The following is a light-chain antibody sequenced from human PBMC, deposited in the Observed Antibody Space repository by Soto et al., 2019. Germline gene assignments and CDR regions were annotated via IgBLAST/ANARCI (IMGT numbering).Light chain of an antibody. J-gene: IGKJ2*01. CDR1: QSVATF. Sequence: EIVLTQSPATLSLSLGERATLSCRASQSVATFLAWYQQKPGQAPRLLIYDASNRATGIPARFSGSGSGKEFTLTISSLEPEDFAVYYCQQRSNWPPEYTFGQGTKLEIK. CDR2: DAS. V-gene: IGKV3-11*01. CDR3: QQRSNWPPEYT.